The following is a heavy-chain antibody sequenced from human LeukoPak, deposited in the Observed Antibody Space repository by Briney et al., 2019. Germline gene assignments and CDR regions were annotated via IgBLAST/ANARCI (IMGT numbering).Heavy chain of an antibody. D-gene: IGHD7-27*01. CDR3: ARDWGFYSFDS. J-gene: IGHJ4*02. Sequence: PSETLSLTCIVSGGPISPNNWSWFRQPAGKGLEWIGRIFANGNTNFNPSLKSRVTMSVDTSKNQFSLKLTSVTAADPAIYYCARDWGFYSFDSWGQGTQVTVSS. CDR2: IFANGNT. CDR1: GGPISPNN. V-gene: IGHV4-4*07.